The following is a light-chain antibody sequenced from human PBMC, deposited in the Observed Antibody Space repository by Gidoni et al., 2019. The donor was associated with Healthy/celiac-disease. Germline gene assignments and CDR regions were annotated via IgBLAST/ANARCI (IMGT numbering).Light chain of an antibody. CDR1: QSVSSY. Sequence: EIVLTQSPATLSLSPGERATLSCRASQSVSSYLAWYQQKPGQAPRLLIYDASNRATGIPARFSGSGSGTDFTLTSRSLEPEEFAVYYWQQRSNWPLTFGGGTKVEIK. CDR2: DAS. CDR3: QQRSNWPLT. J-gene: IGKJ4*01. V-gene: IGKV3-11*01.